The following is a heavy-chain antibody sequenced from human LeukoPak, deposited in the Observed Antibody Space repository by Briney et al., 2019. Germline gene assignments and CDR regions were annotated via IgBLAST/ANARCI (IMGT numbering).Heavy chain of an antibody. CDR3: ARGLRDIVVVVAATYDY. J-gene: IGHJ4*02. CDR2: INHSGST. V-gene: IGHV4-34*01. CDR1: GGSFSGYY. Sequence: PSETLSLTCAVYGGSFSGYYWSWIRQPPGKGLEWIGEINHSGSTNYNPSLKSRVTISVDTSKNQFSLKLSSVTAADTAVYYCARGLRDIVVVVAATYDYWGQGTLVTVSS. D-gene: IGHD2-15*01.